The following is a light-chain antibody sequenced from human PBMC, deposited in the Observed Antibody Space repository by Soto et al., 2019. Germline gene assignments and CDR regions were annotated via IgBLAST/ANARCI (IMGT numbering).Light chain of an antibody. CDR1: QSVSSN. CDR2: GAS. V-gene: IGKV3-15*01. J-gene: IGKJ2*01. Sequence: EIVMTQSPATLSVSPGERATLSCRASQSVSSNLAWHQQKPGQAPTLLSLGASARATGIPARFSGSGSGTECTLTISRLPPEDFATYFWQQGYSTPFSFGKGTRL. CDR3: QQGYSTPFS.